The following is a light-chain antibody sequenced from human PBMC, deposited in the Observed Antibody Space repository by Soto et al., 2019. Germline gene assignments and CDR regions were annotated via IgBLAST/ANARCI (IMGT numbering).Light chain of an antibody. Sequence: SYELTQPPSVSVAPGKTARITCGGNNIGSKSVHWYQQKPGQAPVLVIYYDSDRPSGTPERFSGSNSGNTATLTISRVEAGDEADYYCQVWDSSSDLKAVFGGGTQLTVL. CDR2: YDS. V-gene: IGLV3-21*04. CDR1: NIGSKS. CDR3: QVWDSSSDLKAV. J-gene: IGLJ7*01.